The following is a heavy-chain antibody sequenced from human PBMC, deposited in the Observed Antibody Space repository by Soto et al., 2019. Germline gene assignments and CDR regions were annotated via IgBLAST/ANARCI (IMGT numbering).Heavy chain of an antibody. Sequence: QVQLVQSGAEVKKPGASVKVSCKASGYTFTSYDINWVRQATGQGLEWMGWMNPNSGNTGYAQKFQGRVTMTRNTSISTAYMEVSSLRSEDTAVYYCARVSRWGFDYYYYMDGWGKGTTVTVFS. CDR3: ARVSRWGFDYYYYMDG. D-gene: IGHD7-27*01. J-gene: IGHJ6*03. V-gene: IGHV1-8*01. CDR1: GYTFTSYD. CDR2: MNPNSGNT.